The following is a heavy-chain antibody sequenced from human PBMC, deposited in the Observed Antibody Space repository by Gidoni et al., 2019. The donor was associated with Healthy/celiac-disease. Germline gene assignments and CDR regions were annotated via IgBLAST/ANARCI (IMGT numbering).Heavy chain of an antibody. V-gene: IGHV3-7*03. D-gene: IGHD6-13*01. CDR2: IKQDGSEK. CDR3: ARGRARQQLVRCFDY. CDR1: GFTFSSYW. Sequence: EVQLVESGGGLVQPGGSLRLSCAASGFTFSSYWMSWVRQAPGKGLEWVANIKQDGSEKYYVDSVKGRFTISRDNAKNSLYLQMNSLRAEDTAVYYCARGRARQQLVRCFDYWGQGTLVTVSS. J-gene: IGHJ4*02.